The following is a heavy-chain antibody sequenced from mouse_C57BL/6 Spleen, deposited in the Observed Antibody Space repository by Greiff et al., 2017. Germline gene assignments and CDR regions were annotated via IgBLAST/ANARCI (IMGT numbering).Heavy chain of an antibody. V-gene: IGHV1-12*01. Sequence: QVQLQQSGAELVRPGASVKMSCKASGYTFTSYNMPWVKQTPRQGLEWIGAIYPGNGDTSYSQKFKGRATLTVDKSSSTAYMQLSSLTSEDSAVYFCARDCRDAMDYWGQGTSVTVSS. J-gene: IGHJ4*01. CDR2: IYPGNGDT. CDR3: ARDCRDAMDY. CDR1: GYTFTSYN.